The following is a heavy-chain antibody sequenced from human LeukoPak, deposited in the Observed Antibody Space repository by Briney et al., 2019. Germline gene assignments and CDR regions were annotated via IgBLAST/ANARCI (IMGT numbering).Heavy chain of an antibody. CDR2: IIPIFGTA. J-gene: IGHJ5*02. CDR1: GGTFSSYA. D-gene: IGHD3-22*01. CDR3: ARDGYYYDSSGYYYVGGASWFDP. V-gene: IGHV1-69*01. Sequence: SVKVSCKASGGTFSSYAISWVRQAPGQGLEWMGGIIPIFGTANYAQKFQGRGTSTEDESTSTAYMELSSLTSEDTAVYYCARDGYYYDSSGYYYVGGASWFDPWGQGTLVTVSS.